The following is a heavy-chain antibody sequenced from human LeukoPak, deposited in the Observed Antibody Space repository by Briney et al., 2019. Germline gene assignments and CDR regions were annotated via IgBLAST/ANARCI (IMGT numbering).Heavy chain of an antibody. CDR2: IYYSGST. CDR3: ATMVRGVIIPSY. D-gene: IGHD3-10*01. CDR1: GGSISSSSYY. Sequence: SETLSLTCTVSGGSISSSSYYWGWIRQPSGKGLEWIGSIYYSGSTYYNPSPKSRVTISVDTSKNQFSLKLSSVTAADTAVYYCATMVRGVIIPSYWGQGTLVTVSS. J-gene: IGHJ4*02. V-gene: IGHV4-39*01.